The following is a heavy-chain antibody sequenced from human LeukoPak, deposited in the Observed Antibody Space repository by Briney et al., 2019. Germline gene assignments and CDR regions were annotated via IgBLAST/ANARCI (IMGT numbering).Heavy chain of an antibody. CDR2: ISAYNGNT. D-gene: IGHD2-21*02. Sequence: GASVKVSCKASGYTFTSYGISWVRQAPGQGLEWMGWISAYNGNTNYAQRLQGRVTMTTDTSTSTAYRELRSLRSDDTAVYYCARDSVTASLPPGHYWGQGTLVTVSS. J-gene: IGHJ4*02. CDR3: ARDSVTASLPPGHY. CDR1: GYTFTSYG. V-gene: IGHV1-18*01.